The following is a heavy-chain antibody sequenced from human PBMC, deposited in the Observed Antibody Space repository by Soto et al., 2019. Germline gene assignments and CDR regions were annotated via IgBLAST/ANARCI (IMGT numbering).Heavy chain of an antibody. V-gene: IGHV3-33*01. D-gene: IGHD1-7*01. CDR3: ARGEVTGTNYFDY. CDR1: GFTFSSYG. Sequence: RLSCAASGFTFSSYGMHWVRQAPGKGLEWVAVIWYDGSNKYYADSVKGRFTISRDNSKNTLYLQMNSLRAEDTAVYYCARGEVTGTNYFDYWGQGTLVTVSS. J-gene: IGHJ4*02. CDR2: IWYDGSNK.